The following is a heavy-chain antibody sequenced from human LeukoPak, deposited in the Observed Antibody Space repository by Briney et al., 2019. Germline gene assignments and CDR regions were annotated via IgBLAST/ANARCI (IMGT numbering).Heavy chain of an antibody. V-gene: IGHV3-23*01. Sequence: SGGSLRLSCAASGFTFSSYAMSWVRQAPGKGLEWVSVISSSGGRTYYADSVKGRFTISRDNSKNTLYVQMNSLRAEDTAVYYCAKDLLAATIDYYFDYWGQGTLVTVSS. D-gene: IGHD5-12*01. CDR1: GFTFSSYA. CDR3: AKDLLAATIDYYFDY. J-gene: IGHJ4*02. CDR2: ISSSGGRT.